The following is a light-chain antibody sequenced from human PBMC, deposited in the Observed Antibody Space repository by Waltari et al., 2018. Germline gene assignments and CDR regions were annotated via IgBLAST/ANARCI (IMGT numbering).Light chain of an antibody. CDR2: DAS. Sequence: EIVXTQSPATLSLSPGERATLSCRASQSVSSYLAWYQQKPGQAPRLLIYDASNRATGIPARFSGSGSGTDFTLTISSLEPEDFAVYYCQQRSNWSWTFGQGTKVEIK. CDR3: QQRSNWSWT. J-gene: IGKJ1*01. CDR1: QSVSSY. V-gene: IGKV3-11*01.